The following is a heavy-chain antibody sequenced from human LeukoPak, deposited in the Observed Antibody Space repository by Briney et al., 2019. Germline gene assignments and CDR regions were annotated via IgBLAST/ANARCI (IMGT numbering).Heavy chain of an antibody. V-gene: IGHV4-4*07. CDR1: GGSISSYY. J-gene: IGHJ4*02. D-gene: IGHD2-2*02. CDR3: ARYCSSTSCYRGFDY. Sequence: SETLSLTCTVSGGSISSYYWSWIRQPAGKGLEWLGRIYTSGSTNYNPSLKSRVTMSVDTSKNQFSLKLSPVTAADTAVYYCARYCSSTSCYRGFDYWGQGTLVTVSS. CDR2: IYTSGST.